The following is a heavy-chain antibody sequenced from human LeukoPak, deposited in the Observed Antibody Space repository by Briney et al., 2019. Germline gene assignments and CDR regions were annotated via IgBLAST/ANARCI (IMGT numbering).Heavy chain of an antibody. V-gene: IGHV4-34*01. J-gene: IGHJ4*02. CDR2: INHSGST. CDR1: GGSFSGYY. Sequence: SETLSLTCAVYGGSFSGYYWSWLRQPPGKGLEWIGEINHSGSTNYNPSLKSRVTISVDTSKNQFSLKLSSVTAADTAVFYCVSNPYSNYYFDYWGQGTRVTVSS. CDR3: VSNPYSNYYFDY. D-gene: IGHD4-11*01.